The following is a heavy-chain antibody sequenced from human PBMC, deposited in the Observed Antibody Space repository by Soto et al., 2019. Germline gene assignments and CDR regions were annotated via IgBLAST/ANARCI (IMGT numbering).Heavy chain of an antibody. Sequence: GGSLRLSCAASGFTFSSYAMSWVRQAPGKGLEWVSAISGSGGSTYYADSVKGRFTISRDNSKNTLYLQMNSLRAEDTAVYYCANVIWQWRARLYYFDYWGQGTLVTVSS. D-gene: IGHD6-19*01. CDR3: ANVIWQWRARLYYFDY. CDR1: GFTFSSYA. V-gene: IGHV3-23*01. J-gene: IGHJ4*02. CDR2: ISGSGGST.